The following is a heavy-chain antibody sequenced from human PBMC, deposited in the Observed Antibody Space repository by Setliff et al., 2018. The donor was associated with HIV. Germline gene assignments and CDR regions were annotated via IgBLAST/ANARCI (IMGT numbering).Heavy chain of an antibody. V-gene: IGHV4-39*07. J-gene: IGHJ6*02. CDR2: IYSSGNT. Sequence: LSLTCSVSGDSIDYTNYYWGWIRQPPGKGLEWIGSIYSSGNTYYTPSLKSRVFIFLDTSKNQFSLRLSSVTAADTAVYYCARDRDVVVTAYPYYYYYGMDVWGQGTMVTVSS. CDR1: GDSIDYTNYY. D-gene: IGHD2-21*02. CDR3: ARDRDVVVTAYPYYYYYGMDV.